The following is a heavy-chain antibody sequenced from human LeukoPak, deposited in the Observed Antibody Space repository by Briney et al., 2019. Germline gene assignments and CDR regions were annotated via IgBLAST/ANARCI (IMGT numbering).Heavy chain of an antibody. CDR2: IFYSGRT. Sequence: PSETLSLTCTVSGDSMSSGSYYRSWIRQHPGKGLEWIGYIFYSGRTYYNPPLKSRLTISIDTSKELFSLNLTSVTAADTAVYYCARSAFTTGRFDYWAQGTLVTVSS. V-gene: IGHV4-31*03. CDR1: GDSMSSGSYY. J-gene: IGHJ4*02. CDR3: ARSAFTTGRFDY. D-gene: IGHD3-10*01.